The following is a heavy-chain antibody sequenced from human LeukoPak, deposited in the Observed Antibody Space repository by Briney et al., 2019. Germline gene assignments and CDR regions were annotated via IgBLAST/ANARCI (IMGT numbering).Heavy chain of an antibody. CDR2: IRYDGSNK. CDR1: GFTFSSYG. Sequence: PGGSLRLSCAASGFTFSSYGMHWVRQAPGKGLEWVAFIRYDGSNKYYADSVKGRFTISRDNSKNTLYLHVNSLRPEDTAVYYCAKGGGYEAQYYYYYMAVWGKGTTVTISS. V-gene: IGHV3-30*02. D-gene: IGHD5-12*01. CDR3: AKGGGYEAQYYYYYMAV. J-gene: IGHJ6*03.